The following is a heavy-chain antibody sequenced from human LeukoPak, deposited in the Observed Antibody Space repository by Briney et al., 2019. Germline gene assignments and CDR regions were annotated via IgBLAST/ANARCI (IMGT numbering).Heavy chain of an antibody. V-gene: IGHV3-23*01. J-gene: IGHJ5*02. CDR2: IGGSGGST. CDR1: GFTFSSSV. CDR3: AKLPTGYPNWFDP. Sequence: GGSLRLSCAGSGFTFSSSVMGWVRQAPGKGLEWVSAIGGSGGSTYYADSETGRFTISRDNSKNTLYLQMNSLRAEDTALYYCAKLPTGYPNWFDPWGQGTLVTVSS. D-gene: IGHD3-9*01.